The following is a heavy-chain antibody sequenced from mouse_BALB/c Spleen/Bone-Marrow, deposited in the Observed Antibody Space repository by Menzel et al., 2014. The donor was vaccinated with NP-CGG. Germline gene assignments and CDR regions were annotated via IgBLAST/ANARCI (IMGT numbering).Heavy chain of an antibody. Sequence: QVQLQQSGAELVKPGASVKMSCKASGYTFTSYNMHWVKQTPGQGLEWIGAIYPGNGDTSYNRKFKGKATLTADKSSSTAYMQHSSLTAEDSSVFYGARSGYYRYAWFDYWGQGTLVSVS. D-gene: IGHD2-14*01. J-gene: IGHJ3*01. V-gene: IGHV1-12*01. CDR3: ARSGYYRYAWFDY. CDR2: IYPGNGDT. CDR1: GYTFTSYN.